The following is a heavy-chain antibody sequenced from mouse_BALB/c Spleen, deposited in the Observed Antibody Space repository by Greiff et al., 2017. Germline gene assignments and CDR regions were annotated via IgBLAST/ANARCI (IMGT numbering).Heavy chain of an antibody. D-gene: IGHD2-3*01. J-gene: IGHJ2*01. CDR1: GFTFSSYT. CDR2: ISSGGSYT. V-gene: IGHV5-6-4*01. Sequence: EVKVVESGGGLVKPGGSLKLSCAASGFTFSSYTMSWVRQTPEKRLEWVATISSGGSYTYYPDSVKGRFTISRDNAKNTLYLQMSSLKSEDTAMYYCTRDRDGYYDYWGQGTTLTVSS. CDR3: TRDRDGYYDY.